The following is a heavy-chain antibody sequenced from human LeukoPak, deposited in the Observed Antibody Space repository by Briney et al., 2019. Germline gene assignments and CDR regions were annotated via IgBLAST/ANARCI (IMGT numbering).Heavy chain of an antibody. J-gene: IGHJ4*02. Sequence: GRSLRLSCAASGFTFSSYAMSWVRQAPGKGLEWVSAISGSGGSSYYADSVKGRFTISRDNSKNTLYLQMNSLRAEDMAVYYCAKEVAAAGTSEFDYWGQGTLVTVSS. CDR3: AKEVAAAGTSEFDY. CDR2: ISGSGGSS. D-gene: IGHD6-13*01. V-gene: IGHV3-23*01. CDR1: GFTFSSYA.